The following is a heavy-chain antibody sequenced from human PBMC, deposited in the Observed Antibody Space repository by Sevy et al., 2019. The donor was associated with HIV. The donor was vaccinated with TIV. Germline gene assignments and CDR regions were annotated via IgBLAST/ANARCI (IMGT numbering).Heavy chain of an antibody. CDR2: ISYDGSNK. CDR1: GFTFSSYA. D-gene: IGHD2-2*01. Sequence: GGSLRLSCAASGFTFSSYAMHWVRQAPGKGLEWVAVISYDGSNKYYADSVKDRFTISRDNSKNTLYLQMNSLRAEDTAVYYCARDSCSSTSCYFGSYFDYWGQGTLVTVSS. V-gene: IGHV3-30-3*01. CDR3: ARDSCSSTSCYFGSYFDY. J-gene: IGHJ4*02.